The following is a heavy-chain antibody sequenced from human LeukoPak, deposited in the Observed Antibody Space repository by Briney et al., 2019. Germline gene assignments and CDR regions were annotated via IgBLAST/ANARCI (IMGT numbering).Heavy chain of an antibody. CDR1: GFTFSSYS. J-gene: IGHJ1*01. Sequence: GGSLRLSCAASGFTFSSYSMNWVRQAPGKGLEWVSSISGDSNYINYADSVKGRFTISRDNAKKSLYLQMNSLRGEDTAVYYCAREGDYSAYSQYWGQGTLVTVSS. D-gene: IGHD2-15*01. V-gene: IGHV3-21*01. CDR3: AREGDYSAYSQY. CDR2: ISGDSNYI.